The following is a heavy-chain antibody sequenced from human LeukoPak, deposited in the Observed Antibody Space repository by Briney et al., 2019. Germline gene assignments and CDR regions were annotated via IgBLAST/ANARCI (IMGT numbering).Heavy chain of an antibody. Sequence: SETLSLTCTVSGVSISGDYWSWIRQPPGKGLEWIGYIYFTGNTDHNPSLKSRVTLSMDTSKNQFSLKLTSVTAADTAVYYCTRHPFSSPFDFWGQGTLVTVSS. D-gene: IGHD2/OR15-2a*01. V-gene: IGHV4-59*08. CDR1: GVSISGDY. CDR2: IYFTGNT. CDR3: TRHPFSSPFDF. J-gene: IGHJ4*02.